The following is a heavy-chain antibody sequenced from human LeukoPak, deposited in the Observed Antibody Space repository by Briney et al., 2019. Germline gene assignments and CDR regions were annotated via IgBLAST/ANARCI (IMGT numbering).Heavy chain of an antibody. CDR3: AREAGPYTGFDY. J-gene: IGHJ4*02. D-gene: IGHD3-16*01. Sequence: GGSLRLXCAASGFTFSSYSMKWVRQAPGKGLEWVSSISSSSSYIYYADSVKGRFTISRDNAKNSLYLQMNSLRAEDTAVYYCAREAGPYTGFDYWGQGTLVTVSS. CDR2: ISSSSSYI. V-gene: IGHV3-21*01. CDR1: GFTFSSYS.